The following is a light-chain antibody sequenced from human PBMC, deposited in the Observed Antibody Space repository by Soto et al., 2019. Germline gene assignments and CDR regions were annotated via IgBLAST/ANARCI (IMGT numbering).Light chain of an antibody. CDR3: SSYTSSFYV. CDR2: VVS. Sequence: QSALTQPASVSGSPGQSITISCTGTSSDVGGYNYVSWYQQHPGKAPKLMIYVVSNRPSGVSNRFSGSKSGNTASLTISGLQAEDEADYYCSSYTSSFYVFGTGTKVT. CDR1: SSDVGGYNY. J-gene: IGLJ1*01. V-gene: IGLV2-14*01.